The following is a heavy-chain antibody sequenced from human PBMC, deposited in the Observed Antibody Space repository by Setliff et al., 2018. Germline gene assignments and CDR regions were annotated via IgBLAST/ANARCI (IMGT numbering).Heavy chain of an antibody. J-gene: IGHJ4*02. D-gene: IGHD1-1*01. V-gene: IGHV3-74*01. CDR3: ARDGHNVYYFDY. CDR1: GFSFSNYW. Sequence: GGSLRFSCAASGFSFSNYWMHWVRQAPGKGLVWVSRINSDGSSTNYADSVKGQFTVSRDNAKNTVYLQMNSLRAEDTAVYYCARDGHNVYYFDYWGLGTLVTVSS. CDR2: INSDGSST.